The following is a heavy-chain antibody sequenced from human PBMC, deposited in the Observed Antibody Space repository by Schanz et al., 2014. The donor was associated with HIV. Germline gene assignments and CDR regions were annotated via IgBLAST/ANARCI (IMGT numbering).Heavy chain of an antibody. CDR1: GFTFSTYA. J-gene: IGHJ6*02. Sequence: EVQLLESGGGLVQPGGSRRLSCAAFGFTFSTYAMSWVRQAPGKGLEWVSSIGGTGGSTFYADSVKGRFTISRVNSKNTLYLQMNSLRAEDTAIYYCAKTSITLGMDVWGQGTTVTVSS. D-gene: IGHD1-20*01. CDR2: IGGTGGST. V-gene: IGHV3-23*01. CDR3: AKTSITLGMDV.